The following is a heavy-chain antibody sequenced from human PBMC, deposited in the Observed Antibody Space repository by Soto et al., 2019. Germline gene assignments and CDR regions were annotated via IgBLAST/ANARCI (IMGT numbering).Heavy chain of an antibody. CDR1: GASSSNYH. CDR2: IYYSGT. J-gene: IGHJ4*01. V-gene: IGHV4-59*01. Sequence: SETLSLTCTVSGASSSNYHWNLIRQPPGKGLEWIGYIYYSGTYYNPSLTSRVSMSLETSKNQFSLNLKSVNTSETAVYFCALGGFNYGRPFDFWGHGTQVTVSS. CDR3: ALGGFNYGRPFDF. D-gene: IGHD5-18*01.